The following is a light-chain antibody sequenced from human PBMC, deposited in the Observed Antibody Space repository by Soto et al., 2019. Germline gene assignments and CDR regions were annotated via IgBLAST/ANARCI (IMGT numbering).Light chain of an antibody. CDR2: DAS. CDR1: QNGDTF. Sequence: DIVLTQSPGTLSLSPGERASLSCRASQNGDTFLAWYQPRPGQAPRLLMYDASHRAAGIPARFSGSGSGTDFTLTLTSLEPEDVAVYCCQQRYNWPLTFGAGNRVEI. CDR3: QQRYNWPLT. J-gene: IGKJ4*01. V-gene: IGKV3-11*01.